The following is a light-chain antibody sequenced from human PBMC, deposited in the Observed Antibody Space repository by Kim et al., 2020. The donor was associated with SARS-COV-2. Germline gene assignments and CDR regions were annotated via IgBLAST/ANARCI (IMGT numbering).Light chain of an antibody. CDR3: QSYDNSLSVWV. CDR2: GNN. J-gene: IGLJ3*02. CDR1: SSNIGAGSD. V-gene: IGLV1-40*01. Sequence: QSVLTQPPSVSGAPGQRVTISCTGSSSNIGAGSDVHWYQQHPGTAPRLLIFGNNNRPSGVPDRFSGSKSGTSASLAITGLQAEDESAYYCQSYDNSLSVWVFGGGTQLTVL.